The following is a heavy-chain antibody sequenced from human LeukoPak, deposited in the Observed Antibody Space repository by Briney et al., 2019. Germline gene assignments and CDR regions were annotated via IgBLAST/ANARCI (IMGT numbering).Heavy chain of an antibody. CDR2: ISSSSRTI. V-gene: IGHV3-48*01. Sequence: GGSLRLSCAASGFTFSSYNMNWVRQAPGKGLEWVSYISSSSRTIYYADSVKGRFTISRDNAKNSLYLQMNSLRAEDTAVYYCAKDEVGGHFEYWGQGTLVTVSS. CDR1: GFTFSSYN. J-gene: IGHJ4*02. CDR3: AKDEVGGHFEY. D-gene: IGHD1-26*01.